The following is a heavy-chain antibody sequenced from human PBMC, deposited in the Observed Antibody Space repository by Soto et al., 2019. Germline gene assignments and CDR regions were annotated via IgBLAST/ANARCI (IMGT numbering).Heavy chain of an antibody. Sequence: GGSLRLSCAASGFTFSSYGMHWVRQAPGKGLEWVAVIWYDGSNKYYADSVKGRFTISRDNSKNTLYLQMNSLRAEDTAVYYCARDQGGVIYDILTGWFDYWGQGTLVTVSS. J-gene: IGHJ4*02. D-gene: IGHD3-9*01. CDR1: GFTFSSYG. CDR3: ARDQGGVIYDILTGWFDY. V-gene: IGHV3-33*01. CDR2: IWYDGSNK.